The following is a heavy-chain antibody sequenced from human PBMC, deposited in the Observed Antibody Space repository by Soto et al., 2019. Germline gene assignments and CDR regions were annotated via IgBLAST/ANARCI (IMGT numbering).Heavy chain of an antibody. Sequence: QVQLQESGPGLVKPSETLSLTCTVSGGSINNYYWSWIRQPPGKGLEWIGYIYYRGSTNYNPSLNVRVPISXATSKNQFSLKLSSVTAADTAVYYCARRYGGNFDYWGQGTLVTVSS. CDR2: IYYRGST. V-gene: IGHV4-59*01. J-gene: IGHJ4*02. D-gene: IGHD1-26*01. CDR1: GGSINNYY. CDR3: ARRYGGNFDY.